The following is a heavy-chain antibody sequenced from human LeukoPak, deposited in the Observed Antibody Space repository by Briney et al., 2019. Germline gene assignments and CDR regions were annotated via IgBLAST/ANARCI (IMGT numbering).Heavy chain of an antibody. J-gene: IGHJ4*02. CDR3: AREGTTGWYAPEY. D-gene: IGHD6-19*01. CDR1: GFTFSSYW. V-gene: IGHV3-7*01. CDR2: IKEDGSEK. Sequence: GGSLRLSCAVSGFTFSSYWMSWVRQAPGKGLEWVANIKEDGSEKYYVDPVKGRFTISRDNAENSLYLQMNSLRVEDTAVYYCAREGTTGWYAPEYWGQGTLVTVSS.